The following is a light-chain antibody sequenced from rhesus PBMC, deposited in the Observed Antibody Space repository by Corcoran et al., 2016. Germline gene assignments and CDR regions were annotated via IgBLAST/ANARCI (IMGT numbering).Light chain of an antibody. CDR1: ENVDNY. J-gene: IGKJ2*01. CDR2: KAS. Sequence: DIQMTQSPSSLSASVGDRVIITCRTSENVDNYLNWYQQKLGKAPKLMISKASTLQRGVPLRFSGSGSRTHYTFTIISLQSEDVATYYCQHNYGTPYSVGQGTKVEI. V-gene: IGKV1-74*01. CDR3: QHNYGTPYS.